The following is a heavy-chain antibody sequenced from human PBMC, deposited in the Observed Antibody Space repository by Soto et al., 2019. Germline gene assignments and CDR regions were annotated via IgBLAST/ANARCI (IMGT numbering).Heavy chain of an antibody. D-gene: IGHD6-6*01. Sequence: GGSLRLSCAASGFTFSSYWMHWVRQAPGKGLVWVSRINSDGSSTSYADSVKGRFTISRDNAKITLYLQMNSLRAEDTAVYYCAREYSSSSIWLSGSGRFDYWGQGTLVTVSS. CDR1: GFTFSSYW. CDR2: INSDGSST. V-gene: IGHV3-74*01. J-gene: IGHJ4*02. CDR3: AREYSSSSIWLSGSGRFDY.